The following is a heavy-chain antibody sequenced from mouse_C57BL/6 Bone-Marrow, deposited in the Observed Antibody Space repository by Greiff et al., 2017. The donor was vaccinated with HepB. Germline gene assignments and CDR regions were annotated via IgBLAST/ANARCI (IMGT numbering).Heavy chain of an antibody. J-gene: IGHJ3*01. Sequence: EVKLVESGEGLVKPGGSLKLSCAASGFTFSSYAMSWVRQTPEKRLEWVAYISSGGDYIYYADTVKGRFTISRDNARNTLYLQMSSPKSEDTAMYYCTRPPIYYDYDTWFAYWGQGTLVTVSA. V-gene: IGHV5-9-1*02. CDR1: GFTFSSYA. CDR2: ISSGGDYI. D-gene: IGHD2-4*01. CDR3: TRPPIYYDYDTWFAY.